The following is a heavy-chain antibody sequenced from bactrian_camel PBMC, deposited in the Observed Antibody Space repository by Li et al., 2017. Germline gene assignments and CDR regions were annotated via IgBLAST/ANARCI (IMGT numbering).Heavy chain of an antibody. CDR1: GFTFSKYY. J-gene: IGHJ4*01. Sequence: HVQLVESGGGLVQPGGSLRLSCAASGFTFSKYYMSWVRQASGKGLEWVSTITSDGVSTYYADSMKGRFTISRDNAKNTLYLQLNDLKTEDTAVYYCAKDPFDYWGQGTQVTVS. CDR2: ITSDGVST. CDR3: AKDPFDY. V-gene: IGHV3S1*01.